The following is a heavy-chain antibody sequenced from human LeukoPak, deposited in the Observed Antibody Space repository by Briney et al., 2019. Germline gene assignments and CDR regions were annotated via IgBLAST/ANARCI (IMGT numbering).Heavy chain of an antibody. D-gene: IGHD3/OR15-3a*01. J-gene: IGHJ4*02. Sequence: GGSLRLSCAASGFIFSSYWMSWVRQVPGKGLEWVANIKQDGSDKQYVDSVKGRFTISRDNAKNSLYPQMNSLRAEDTAVYYCARFSRTGEGYWGQGILVTVSS. CDR3: ARFSRTGEGY. V-gene: IGHV3-7*01. CDR1: GFIFSSYW. CDR2: IKQDGSDK.